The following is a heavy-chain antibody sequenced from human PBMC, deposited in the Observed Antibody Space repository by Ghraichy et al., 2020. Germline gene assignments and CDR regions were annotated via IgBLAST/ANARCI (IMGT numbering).Heavy chain of an antibody. J-gene: IGHJ4*02. D-gene: IGHD6-6*01. CDR2: INHSGST. V-gene: IGHV4-34*01. CDR1: GGSFSGYY. CDR3: ARGRRQLVLFRYFDY. Sequence: SETLSLTCAVYGGSFSGYYWSWIRQPPGKGLEWIGEINHSGSTNYNPSLKSRVTISVDTSKNQFSLKLSSVTAADTAVYYCARGRRQLVLFRYFDYWGQGTLVTVSS.